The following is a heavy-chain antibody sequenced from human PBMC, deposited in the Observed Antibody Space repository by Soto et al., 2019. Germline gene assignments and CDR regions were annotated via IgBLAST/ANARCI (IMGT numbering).Heavy chain of an antibody. J-gene: IGHJ4*02. CDR3: ARDSPEYGTGSPLES. V-gene: IGHV3-53*01. D-gene: IGHD3-10*01. CDR1: GFSVSRSY. Sequence: GGSLRLSCAGSGFSVSRSYMNWVRQAPGKGLEWLSIIYSGGSTKYADSVKDRFTISRDTSKNTVYLHMDRLRAEDTAVYYCARDSPEYGTGSPLESWGQGTMVTVYS. CDR2: IYSGGST.